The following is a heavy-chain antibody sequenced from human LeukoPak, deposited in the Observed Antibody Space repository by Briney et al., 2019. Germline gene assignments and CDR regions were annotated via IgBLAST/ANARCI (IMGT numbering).Heavy chain of an antibody. Sequence: ASVKVSCKASGYTFTSYGISWVRQAPGQGLEWMGWISAYNGNTNYAQKFQGRVTITADKSTSTAYMELSSLRSEDTAVYYCARVRRRKSGWFGDAFDIWGQGTMVTVSS. CDR3: ARVRRRKSGWFGDAFDI. CDR1: GYTFTSYG. V-gene: IGHV1-18*01. D-gene: IGHD3-10*01. J-gene: IGHJ3*02. CDR2: ISAYNGNT.